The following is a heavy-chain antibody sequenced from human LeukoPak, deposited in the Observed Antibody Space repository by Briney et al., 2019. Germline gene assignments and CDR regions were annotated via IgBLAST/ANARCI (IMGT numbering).Heavy chain of an antibody. Sequence: SVKVSCKTSGGTFNSHIFSWVRQAPGQGLEWMGRITPIIGLANYAQKFQGRLTISADKATSTAYMELSSLGSEDTALYYCARVNLRGSQYNWFDPWGHGTLVTVSS. CDR3: ARVNLRGSQYNWFDP. J-gene: IGHJ5*02. V-gene: IGHV1-69*02. D-gene: IGHD1-26*01. CDR2: ITPIIGLA. CDR1: GGTFNSHI.